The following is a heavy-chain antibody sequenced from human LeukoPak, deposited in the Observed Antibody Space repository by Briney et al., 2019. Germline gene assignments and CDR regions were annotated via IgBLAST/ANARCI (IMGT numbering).Heavy chain of an antibody. Sequence: PSETLSLTCTVSGGSIGSYYWSWIRQPPGKGLEWIGYIYYSGSTNYNPSLKSRVTISVDTSKNQFSLKLSSVTAADTAVYYCARETMVRGVITDDYWGQGTLVTVSS. CDR2: IYYSGST. CDR3: ARETMVRGVITDDY. CDR1: GGSIGSYY. V-gene: IGHV4-59*01. J-gene: IGHJ4*02. D-gene: IGHD3-10*01.